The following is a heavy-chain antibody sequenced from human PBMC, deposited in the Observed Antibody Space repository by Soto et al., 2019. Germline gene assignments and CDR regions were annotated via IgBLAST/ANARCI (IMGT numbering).Heavy chain of an antibody. J-gene: IGHJ6*02. V-gene: IGHV4-59*01. D-gene: IGHD5-12*01. CDR3: AKDRMVALQRRYYYYGMDV. CDR1: GGSISSYY. CDR2: IYYTGST. Sequence: SETLSLTCTVSGGSISSYYWSWIRQPPGKGLEWIGYIYYTGSTNYNPSLKSRVTISVDTSKNQFSLRAEDTAVYYCAKDRMVALQRRYYYYGMDVWGQGTTVTVS.